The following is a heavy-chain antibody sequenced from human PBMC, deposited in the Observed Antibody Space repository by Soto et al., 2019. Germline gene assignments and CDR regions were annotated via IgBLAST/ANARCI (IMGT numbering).Heavy chain of an antibody. V-gene: IGHV1-2*04. D-gene: IGHD5-12*01. CDR3: ARESGGATATLDYYYFYMDV. CDR1: GDRFTDYY. Sequence: QVQLVQSGAEVKEPGASVTVSCRASGDRFTDYYMHWVRQAPGQGLEWMEWINPNSGVTKYAQKFQGSVSMTRDTTIRTVYMQLSRLRFDDKAIYYCARESGGATATLDYYYFYMDVWGTGTTVTVSS. CDR2: INPNSGVT. J-gene: IGHJ6*03.